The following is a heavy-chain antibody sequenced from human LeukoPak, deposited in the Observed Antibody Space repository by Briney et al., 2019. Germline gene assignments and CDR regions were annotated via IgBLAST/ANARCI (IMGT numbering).Heavy chain of an antibody. CDR1: GFTFSSYA. CDR3: ARVANNWEYYFDY. CDR2: ISYDGSNK. J-gene: IGHJ4*02. Sequence: GGSLRLSCAASGFTFSSYAMHWVRQAPGKGLEWVAVISYDGSNKYYADSVKGRFTISRDNSKNTLYLQMNSLRAEDTAVYYCARVANNWEYYFDYWGQGTLVTVSS. D-gene: IGHD1-1*01. V-gene: IGHV3-30*07.